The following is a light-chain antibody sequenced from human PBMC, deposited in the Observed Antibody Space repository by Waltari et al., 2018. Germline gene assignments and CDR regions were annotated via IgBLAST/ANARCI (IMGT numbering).Light chain of an antibody. CDR2: GVT. V-gene: IGLV2-23*02. CDR3: SSYAGDNIVV. J-gene: IGLJ2*01. Sequence: QSALTQPASVSVSLGQSFTISCTGTNSDVGCYNSVSWPQQHPGKAPKLLLYGVTKRPSGVSTRFSGSKSGNTASMTISGLQAEDEADYYCSSYAGDNIVVFGGGTRLTVV. CDR1: NSDVGCYNS.